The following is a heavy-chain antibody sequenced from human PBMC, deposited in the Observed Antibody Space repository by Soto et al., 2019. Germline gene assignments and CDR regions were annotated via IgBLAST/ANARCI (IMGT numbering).Heavy chain of an antibody. J-gene: IGHJ5*02. CDR1: GYTFTGYY. D-gene: IGHD6-19*01. CDR3: ARGALTVANWFDP. Sequence: QVQLVQSGAEVKKPGASVKVSCKASGYTFTGYYMNWVRQAPGQGLEWMGWINPNNGVTNYAQKFQGRVAMTRDTSISTAYMDLSSLRSDDTAVYYCARGALTVANWFDPWCQGTQVTVSS. CDR2: INPNNGVT. V-gene: IGHV1-2*02.